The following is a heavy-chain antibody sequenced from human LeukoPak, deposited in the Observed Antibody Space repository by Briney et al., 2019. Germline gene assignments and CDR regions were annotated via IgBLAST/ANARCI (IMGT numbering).Heavy chain of an antibody. Sequence: ASVKVSCKASGYTFTSYYVHWVRQAPGQGLEWMGIINPSGGSTSYAQKFQGRVTMTRDMSTSTVYMELSSLRSEDTAVYYCARDTAMVHGFFDYWGQGTLVTVSS. J-gene: IGHJ4*02. CDR3: ARDTAMVHGFFDY. D-gene: IGHD5-18*01. CDR2: INPSGGST. CDR1: GYTFTSYY. V-gene: IGHV1-46*01.